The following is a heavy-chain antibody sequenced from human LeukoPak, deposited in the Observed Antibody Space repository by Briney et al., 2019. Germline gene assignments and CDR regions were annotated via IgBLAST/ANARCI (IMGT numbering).Heavy chain of an antibody. CDR3: ARYATVAAHRDFDY. CDR2: INSDSNYI. V-gene: IGHV3-21*01. CDR1: GFTFSTYN. J-gene: IGHJ4*02. Sequence: SGGSLRLSCAASGFTFSTYNMNWVRQAPGKGLEWVSSINSDSNYIYYADSLKGRFTVSRDNARNSLYLQMNSLRAEDTAVYYCARYATVAAHRDFDYWGQGTLVTVSS. D-gene: IGHD6-19*01.